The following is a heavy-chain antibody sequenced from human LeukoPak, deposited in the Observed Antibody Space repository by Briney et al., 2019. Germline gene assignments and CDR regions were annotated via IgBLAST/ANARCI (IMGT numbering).Heavy chain of an antibody. Sequence: ASVKVSCKASGGTFSSYAISWVRQAPGQGLEWMGGIIPIFGTANYAQKFQGRVTITTDESTSTAYMELSSLRSEDTAVYYCVSRSFGSSVFLADYWGQGTLVAVSS. CDR2: IIPIFGTA. CDR1: GGTFSSYA. D-gene: IGHD3-3*01. V-gene: IGHV1-69*05. J-gene: IGHJ4*02. CDR3: VSRSFGSSVFLADY.